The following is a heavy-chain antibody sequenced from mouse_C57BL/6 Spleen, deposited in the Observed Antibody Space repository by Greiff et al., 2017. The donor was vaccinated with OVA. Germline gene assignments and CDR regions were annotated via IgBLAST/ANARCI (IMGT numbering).Heavy chain of an antibody. CDR1: GFSFNTYA. J-gene: IGHJ4*01. D-gene: IGHD4-1*01. Sequence: EVKLMESGGGLVQPKGSLKLSCAASGFSFNTYAMNWVRQAPGKGLEWVARIRSKSNNYATYYADSVKDRFTISRDDSESMLYLQMNNMKTEDTAMYYCVRHDPDWAMDYWGQGTSVTVSS. V-gene: IGHV10-1*01. CDR3: VRHDPDWAMDY. CDR2: IRSKSNNYAT.